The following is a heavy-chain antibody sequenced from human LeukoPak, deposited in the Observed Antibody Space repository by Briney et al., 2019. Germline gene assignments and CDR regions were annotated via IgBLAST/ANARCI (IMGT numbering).Heavy chain of an antibody. CDR2: INPSGGST. V-gene: IGHV1-46*01. CDR3: ASLFATEGSYYYYYYGMDV. D-gene: IGHD1-26*01. Sequence: GASVTVSCKASGYTFTSYYMHWVRQAPGQGLEWMGIINPSGGSTSYAQKFQGRVTMTRDTSTSTVYMELSSLRSEDTAVYYCASLFATEGSYYYYYYGMDVWGQGTTVTVSS. J-gene: IGHJ6*02. CDR1: GYTFTSYY.